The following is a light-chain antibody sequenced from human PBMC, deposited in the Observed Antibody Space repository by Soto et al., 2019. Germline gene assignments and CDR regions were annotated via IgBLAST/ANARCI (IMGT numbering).Light chain of an antibody. Sequence: QSVLTQPPSASETPGQTVSISCSGSNSNIASNTVNWYQHLPGTAPKLLIYYNNQRPSGVPDRFSGSKSGTSASLAISGLQSEEESDYYCAAWDDTLKRYVFGTGTKVTV. V-gene: IGLV1-44*01. CDR2: YNN. J-gene: IGLJ1*01. CDR1: NSNIASNT. CDR3: AAWDDTLKRYV.